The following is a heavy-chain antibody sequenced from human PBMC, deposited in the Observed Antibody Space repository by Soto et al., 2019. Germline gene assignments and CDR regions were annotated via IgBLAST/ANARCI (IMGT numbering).Heavy chain of an antibody. J-gene: IGHJ3*02. D-gene: IGHD2-8*02. CDR2: ILVSGST. CDR1: GFTCSSYD. Sequence: GGSLRLSCAASGFTCSSYDMSWVRQAPGKGLEWVSTILVSGSTHYPDPVKGWFTISRDNSKNTVFLQMNSLTAGDTAVYYCAKATATGGGAFDICGQGTMVTVS. V-gene: IGHV3-23*01. CDR3: AKATATGGGAFDI.